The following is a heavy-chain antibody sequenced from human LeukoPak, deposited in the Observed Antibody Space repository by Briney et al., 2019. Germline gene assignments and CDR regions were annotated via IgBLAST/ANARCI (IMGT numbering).Heavy chain of an antibody. CDR3: ARASEITMIVVVIPGQFDY. J-gene: IGHJ4*02. V-gene: IGHV3-7*01. Sequence: PGGSLRLSCAASEFTFSGYWMNWVRQAPGKGPEWVANINQDGSEKHYVDSVKGRFTISGDNAKNSLFLQMNSLRAEDTAVYYCARASEITMIVVVIPGQFDYWGQGTLVTVSS. CDR2: INQDGSEK. CDR1: EFTFSGYW. D-gene: IGHD3-22*01.